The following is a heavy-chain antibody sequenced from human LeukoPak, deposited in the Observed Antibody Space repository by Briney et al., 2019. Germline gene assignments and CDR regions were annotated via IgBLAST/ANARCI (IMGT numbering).Heavy chain of an antibody. CDR1: GFTFSIYS. Sequence: GGSLRLSCAASGFTFSIYSMSWVRQAPGKGLGWVSAISGSGGSTYYADSVKGRFTISRDNSKNTLYLQMNSLRAEDTAVYYCAKVVAAGTTQFFDYWGQGTLVTVSS. CDR3: AKVVAAGTTQFFDY. D-gene: IGHD6-13*01. CDR2: ISGSGGST. J-gene: IGHJ4*02. V-gene: IGHV3-23*01.